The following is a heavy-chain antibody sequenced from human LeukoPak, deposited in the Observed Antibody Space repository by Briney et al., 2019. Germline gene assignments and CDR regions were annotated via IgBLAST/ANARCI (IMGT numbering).Heavy chain of an antibody. CDR3: ARDYCSSTSCLFDC. J-gene: IGHJ4*02. V-gene: IGHV1-2*06. CDR2: INPNSGDT. CDR1: GYTFTGYH. Sequence: ASVKVSCKASGYTFTGYHMHWVRQAPGQGLEWMGRINPNSGDTNYAQKFQGRVTMTRDTSISTAYMELSRLRSDDTAVYYCARDYCSSTSCLFDCWGQGALVTVSS. D-gene: IGHD2-2*01.